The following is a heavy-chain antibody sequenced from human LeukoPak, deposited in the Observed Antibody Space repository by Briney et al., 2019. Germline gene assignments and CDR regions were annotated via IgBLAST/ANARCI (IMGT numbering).Heavy chain of an antibody. CDR1: GYTFTSYG. J-gene: IGHJ4*02. Sequence: ASVKVSCKASGYTFTSYGISWVRQAPGQGLEWMGWISAYNGNTNYAQKFQGRVTITADKSTSTAYMELSSLRSEDTAVYYCARAMIVTGPHDYWGQGTLVTVSS. CDR3: ARAMIVTGPHDY. V-gene: IGHV1-18*01. CDR2: ISAYNGNT. D-gene: IGHD3-22*01.